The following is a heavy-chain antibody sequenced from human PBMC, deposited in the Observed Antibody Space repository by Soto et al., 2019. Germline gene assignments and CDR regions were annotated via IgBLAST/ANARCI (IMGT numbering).Heavy chain of an antibody. CDR3: ARSLMDV. V-gene: IGHV4-39*01. CDR2: IYFNGRT. CDR1: GGSIRESGFY. J-gene: IGHJ6*03. Sequence: QMQLQESGPGLVKPSETLSLTCTVSGGSIRESGFYWGWIRQPPGKGLEWIGSIYFNGRTYHNPSLKSRVTLSLDAAKNQFSLKLSSVTAADTAVYYCARSLMDVWGKGTTVTVSS.